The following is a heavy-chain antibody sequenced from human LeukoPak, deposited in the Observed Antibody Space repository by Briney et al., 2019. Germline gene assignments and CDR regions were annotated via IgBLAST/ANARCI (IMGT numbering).Heavy chain of an antibody. CDR3: ARDWPPYCSGGSCGDYYFDY. J-gene: IGHJ4*02. CDR2: IYTSGST. Sequence: SETLSLTCTVSGGSISSYYWSWIRQPAGKGLEWIGRIYTSGSTSYNPSLKSRVTMSVDTSKNQFSLKLSSVTAADTAVYYCARDWPPYCSGGSCGDYYFDYWGQGTLVTVSS. V-gene: IGHV4-4*07. D-gene: IGHD2-15*01. CDR1: GGSISSYY.